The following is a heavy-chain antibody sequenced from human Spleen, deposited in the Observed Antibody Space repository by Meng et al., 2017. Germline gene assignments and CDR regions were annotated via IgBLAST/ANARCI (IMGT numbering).Heavy chain of an antibody. CDR1: GDSITTYF. CDR3: ARERIERGYSGYDFYYYYYGMDV. CDR2: IYSFGGG. V-gene: IGHV4-4*07. D-gene: IGHD5-12*01. J-gene: IGHJ6*02. Sequence: ESLKISCSVSGDSITTYFWSWIRQPAGKPLEWIGRIYSFGGGSYNPSPDSRVTISVDTSKNQFSLKLSSVTAADTAVYYCARERIERGYSGYDFYYYYYGMDVWGQGTTVTVSS.